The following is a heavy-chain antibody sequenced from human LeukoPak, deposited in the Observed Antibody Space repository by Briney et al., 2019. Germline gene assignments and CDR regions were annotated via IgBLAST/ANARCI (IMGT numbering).Heavy chain of an antibody. CDR1: GFTFSSYS. Sequence: GGSLRLSCAASGFTFSSYSMNWVRQAPGKGLEWVSSISSSSYIYYADSVKGRFTISRDNAKNSLYLQMNSLRAEDTAVYYCARVGYCSGGSCPKGGFDAFDIWGQGTMVTVSS. J-gene: IGHJ3*02. D-gene: IGHD2-15*01. V-gene: IGHV3-21*01. CDR3: ARVGYCSGGSCPKGGFDAFDI. CDR2: ISSSSYI.